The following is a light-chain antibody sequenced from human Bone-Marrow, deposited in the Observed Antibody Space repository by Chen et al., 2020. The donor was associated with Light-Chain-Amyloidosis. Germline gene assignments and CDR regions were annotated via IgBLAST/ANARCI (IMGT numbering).Light chain of an antibody. CDR3: CSYAGSYTLV. CDR2: DVS. Sequence: QSALTQPRSVSGSPGQSVTISCTVTSCDVGGYNYVSWNQQRPGKAPKLMIYDVSKRPSGVPDRFSGSKSGNTASLTISGLQAEDEADYYCCSYAGSYTLVFGGGTKLTVL. CDR1: SCDVGGYNY. J-gene: IGLJ2*01. V-gene: IGLV2-11*01.